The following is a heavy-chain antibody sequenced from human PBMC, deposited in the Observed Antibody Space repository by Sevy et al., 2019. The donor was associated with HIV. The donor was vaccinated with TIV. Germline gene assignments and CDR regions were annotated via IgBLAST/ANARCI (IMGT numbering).Heavy chain of an antibody. CDR2: ISYDGSNK. CDR1: GFTFSSYA. D-gene: IGHD2-15*01. V-gene: IGHV3-30*04. Sequence: GGSLRLSCAASGFTFSSYAMHWVRQAPGKGLEGVAVISYDGSNKYYADSVKGQFTISRDNSKNTLYLQMNSLRAEDTAVYYWARDRDVVVVAAYYYYYGMDVWGQGTTVTVSS. J-gene: IGHJ6*02. CDR3: ARDRDVVVVAAYYYYYGMDV.